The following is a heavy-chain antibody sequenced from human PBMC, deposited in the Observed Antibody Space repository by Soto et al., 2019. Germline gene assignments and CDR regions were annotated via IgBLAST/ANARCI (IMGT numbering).Heavy chain of an antibody. J-gene: IGHJ5*02. CDR2: ISYDGSNK. D-gene: IGHD2-15*01. CDR1: GFTFSIYA. CDR3: ARDWGIGYCSGGSCYAAPYNWFDP. V-gene: IGHV3-30-3*01. Sequence: PGGSLRLCCAASGFTFSIYAMHWVRQAPGKGLEWVAVISYDGSNKYYADSVKGRFTISRDNSKNTLYLQMNSLRAEDTAVYYCARDWGIGYCSGGSCYAAPYNWFDPWGQGTLVTVSS.